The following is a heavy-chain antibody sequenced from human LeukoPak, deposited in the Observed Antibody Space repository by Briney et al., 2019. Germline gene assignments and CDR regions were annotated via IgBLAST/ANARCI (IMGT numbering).Heavy chain of an antibody. J-gene: IGHJ4*02. V-gene: IGHV4-38-2*02. D-gene: IGHD3-22*01. CDR1: GYSISSGHY. CDR2: IYHSGNT. CDR3: ARDLRYYFDSSGYFYLGLDY. Sequence: SETLSLTCAVSGYSISSGHYWAWVRQPPGKGLEWIGSIYHSGNTYYNPSLKSRVSISVDTSKNQFSLKLTSMTAADTAVYYCARDLRYYFDSSGYFYLGLDYWGQGTLVTVSS.